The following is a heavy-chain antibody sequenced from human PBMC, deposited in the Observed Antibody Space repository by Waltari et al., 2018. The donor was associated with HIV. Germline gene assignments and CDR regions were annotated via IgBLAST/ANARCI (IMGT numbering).Heavy chain of an antibody. V-gene: IGHV3-23*01. J-gene: IGHJ4*02. D-gene: IGHD2-21*02. Sequence: EVQLLESGGGLIQPGGSLRLSCGASGFTFSSFVMTWVRQAPGKGVEWVSGISGSGVKTWYADSVKGRFTISRDKSKNALYLQMHTLRAEDTAVYYCAKSKNLPRCGGDCYESINYWGQGTRVTVSS. CDR2: ISGSGVKT. CDR3: AKSKNLPRCGGDCYESINY. CDR1: GFTFSSFV.